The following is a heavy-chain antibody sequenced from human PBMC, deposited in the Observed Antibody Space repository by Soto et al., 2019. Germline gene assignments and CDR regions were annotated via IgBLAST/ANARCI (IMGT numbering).Heavy chain of an antibody. CDR2: ISAYNGNT. V-gene: IGHV1-18*04. CDR3: ARVGPIHHCSSTSCYSDFDY. D-gene: IGHD2-2*01. CDR1: GYTFTSYG. Sequence: ASVKVSCKASGYTFTSYGISWVRQAPGQGLEWMGWISAYNGNTNYAQKLQGRVTMTTDTSTSTAYMELRSLRSDDTAVYYCARVGPIHHCSSTSCYSDFDYWGQGTLVTVS. J-gene: IGHJ4*02.